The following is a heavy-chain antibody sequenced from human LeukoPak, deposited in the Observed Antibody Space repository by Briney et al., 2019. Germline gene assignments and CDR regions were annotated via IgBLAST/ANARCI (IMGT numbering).Heavy chain of an antibody. CDR3: ARPGSGSYFPDY. V-gene: IGHV3-21*01. CDR2: ISSSSSYI. Sequence: GGSLRLSCAASGFTFSSYSMNWVRQAPGKGLEWVSSISSSSSYIYYADSVKGRFTISRDNAKNSLYLQMNSLRAEDTAVYYCARPGSGSYFPDYWGRGTLVTVSS. J-gene: IGHJ4*02. CDR1: GFTFSSYS. D-gene: IGHD3-10*01.